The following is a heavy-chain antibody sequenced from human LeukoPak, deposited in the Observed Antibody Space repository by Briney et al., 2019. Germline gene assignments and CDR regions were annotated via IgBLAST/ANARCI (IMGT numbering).Heavy chain of an antibody. Sequence: GGSQRLSCAASGFTFNDYYMTWIRQAPGKGLEWVSYISTRISYTNYVDSVKGRFTISRDNAKRSVFLQMNSLRVEDTAVYYCARAGYGDFPYYFDYWGQGTLVTVSS. D-gene: IGHD4-17*01. CDR1: GFTFNDYY. CDR3: ARAGYGDFPYYFDY. J-gene: IGHJ4*02. CDR2: ISTRISYT. V-gene: IGHV3-11*05.